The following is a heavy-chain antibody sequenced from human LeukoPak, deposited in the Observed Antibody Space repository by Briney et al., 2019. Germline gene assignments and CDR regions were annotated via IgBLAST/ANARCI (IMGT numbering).Heavy chain of an antibody. V-gene: IGHV1-2*02. CDR3: ARGLASIAARHFDY. J-gene: IGHJ4*02. CDR2: INPNSGGT. CDR1: GYTFTGYY. Sequence: GASVKVSCKASGYTFTGYYMHWVRQAPGQGLEWMGWINPNSGGTNYAQKFQGRVTMTRDTSISTAYMELSRLRSDDTAVYYCARGLASIAARHFDYWGQGTLVTVSS. D-gene: IGHD6-6*01.